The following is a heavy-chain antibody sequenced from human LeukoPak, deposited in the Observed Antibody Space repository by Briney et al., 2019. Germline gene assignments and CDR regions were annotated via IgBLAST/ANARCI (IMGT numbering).Heavy chain of an antibody. J-gene: IGHJ5*02. Sequence: GGSLRLSCAASGFTFSDYYMSWIRQAPGKGLEWVSYISSSGSTIYYADSVKGRFTISRDNAKNSLYLQMNSLRAEDTAVYYCARDEDYGANWFDPWGQGTLVTVSS. CDR3: ARDEDYGANWFDP. D-gene: IGHD4-17*01. CDR1: GFTFSDYY. CDR2: ISSSGSTI. V-gene: IGHV3-11*01.